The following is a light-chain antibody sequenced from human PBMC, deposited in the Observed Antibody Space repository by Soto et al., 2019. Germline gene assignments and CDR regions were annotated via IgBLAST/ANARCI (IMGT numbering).Light chain of an antibody. J-gene: IGKJ4*01. CDR3: QQRGNWPWLT. V-gene: IGKV3-11*01. CDR1: RSVNNY. CDR2: DAS. Sequence: EIVLRQSPGTLSLSPGARATLSCRASRSVNNYLAWYQQRPGQAPRLLIHDASNRATGIPARFSGSGSGTDFTLTISSLEPEDSAVYYCQQRGNWPWLTVGGGTRVEIK.